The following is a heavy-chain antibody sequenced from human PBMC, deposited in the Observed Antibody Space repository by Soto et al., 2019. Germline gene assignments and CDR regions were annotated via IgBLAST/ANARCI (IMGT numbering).Heavy chain of an antibody. D-gene: IGHD4-17*01. V-gene: IGHV4-31*03. CDR3: AREIGNYGDYGPGY. CDR1: GGSISIGGYY. Sequence: QVQLQEAGPGLVKPSQTLSLTCTVSGGSISIGGYYWSWIRQHPGKGLEWIGHIFYSGSTYYNPSRKSRVTISVDTSKNQFSLKLSSVTAADTAVYYCAREIGNYGDYGPGYWGQGTLVIVSS. J-gene: IGHJ4*02. CDR2: IFYSGST.